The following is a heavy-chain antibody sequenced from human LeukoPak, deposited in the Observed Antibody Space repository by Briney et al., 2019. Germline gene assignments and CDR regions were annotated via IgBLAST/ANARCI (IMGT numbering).Heavy chain of an antibody. V-gene: IGHV1-58*01. CDR1: GFTFISSA. D-gene: IGHD3-22*01. J-gene: IGHJ4*02. CDR2: IVVGSGNA. Sequence: TSVKVSCKTSGFTFISSAVQWVRQARGQRLEWIGWIVVGSGNANYAQKFQERVTITRDMSTSTAYMELSSLGSEDTAVYYCAADPSYSSGYRYYFDYWGQGTLVTVSS. CDR3: AADPSYSSGYRYYFDY.